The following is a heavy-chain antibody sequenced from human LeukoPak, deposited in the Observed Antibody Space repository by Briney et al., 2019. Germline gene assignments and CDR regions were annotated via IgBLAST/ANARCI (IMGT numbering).Heavy chain of an antibody. V-gene: IGHV1-2*02. CDR3: ARRFYYAMDV. Sequence: ASVKVSCKASGCSFTGYFMQWVRQAPGQGLEWMGWINPNSGDTNYAQKFQGRVTMTRDTSISTAYMELSRLRSDDAAVYYCARRFYYAMDVWGQGTTVTVSS. D-gene: IGHD3-16*01. CDR1: GCSFTGYF. J-gene: IGHJ6*02. CDR2: INPNSGDT.